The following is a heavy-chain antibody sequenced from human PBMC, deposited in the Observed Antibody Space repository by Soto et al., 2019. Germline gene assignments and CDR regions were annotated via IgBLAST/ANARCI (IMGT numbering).Heavy chain of an antibody. CDR2: INPSGGST. J-gene: IGHJ6*02. V-gene: IGHV1-46*01. CDR1: GYTFTSYY. CDR3: GGDCSSTSCFPLDYGMDV. D-gene: IGHD2-2*01. Sequence: GASVKVSCKASGYTFTSYYMHWVRQAPGQGLEWMGIINPSGGSTSYAQKFQGRVTMTRDTSTSTAYMELSSLRSEDTAVYYCGGDCSSTSCFPLDYGMDVWGQGTTVTVSS.